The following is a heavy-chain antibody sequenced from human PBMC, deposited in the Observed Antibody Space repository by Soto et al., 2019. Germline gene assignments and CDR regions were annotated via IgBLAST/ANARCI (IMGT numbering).Heavy chain of an antibody. CDR3: ARQPSEWLFTGWYFDP. D-gene: IGHD3-3*01. Sequence: SETLSLTCTVSGGSFSSSDAYWAWIRQPPGKGLEWIGTVHYIGTTYYNPSLKSRVTMSVDTSNNQFSLKLHSVTAADTAVYYCARQPSEWLFTGWYFDPWGLGTLVTVSS. J-gene: IGHJ5*02. CDR2: VHYIGTT. V-gene: IGHV4-39*01. CDR1: GGSFSSSDAY.